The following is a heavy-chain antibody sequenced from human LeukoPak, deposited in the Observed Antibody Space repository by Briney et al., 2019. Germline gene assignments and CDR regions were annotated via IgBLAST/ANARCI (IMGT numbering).Heavy chain of an antibody. J-gene: IGHJ4*02. CDR2: IYYSGST. CDR1: GGSISSGGYY. V-gene: IGHV4-31*03. D-gene: IGHD6-13*01. Sequence: PSETLSLTCTVSGGSISSGGYYWGWIRQHPGKGLGWIGYIYYSGSTYYNPSLKSRVTISVDTSKNQFSLKLSSVTAADTAVYYCARASLYSSTKFDYWGQGTLVTVSS. CDR3: ARASLYSSTKFDY.